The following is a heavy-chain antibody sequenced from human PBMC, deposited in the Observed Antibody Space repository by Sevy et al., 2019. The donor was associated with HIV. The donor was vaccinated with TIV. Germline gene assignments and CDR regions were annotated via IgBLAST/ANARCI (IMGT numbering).Heavy chain of an antibody. CDR3: ARGTGEDYYYYMDV. V-gene: IGHV3-11*01. D-gene: IGHD7-27*01. CDR2: ISSSGSTI. CDR1: GFTFSDYY. Sequence: GGSLRLSCAASGFTFSDYYMSWIHQAPGKGLEWVSYISSSGSTIYYADSVKGRFTISRDNAKNSLYLQMNSLRAEDTAVYYCARGTGEDYYYYMDVWGKGTTVTVSS. J-gene: IGHJ6*03.